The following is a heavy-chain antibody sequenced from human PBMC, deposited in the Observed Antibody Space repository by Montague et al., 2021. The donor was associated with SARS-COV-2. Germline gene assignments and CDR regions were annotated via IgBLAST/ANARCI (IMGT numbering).Heavy chain of an antibody. CDR3: SRGGGMIRGVVDF. Sequence: SRRLSCAVSGFPFDDYGMSWVRQAPGKGLEWVSGISRSGNSTAYGDSVKGRFTISRDNAKNSLYLQMNSLRVEDTAFYHCSRGGGMIRGVVDFWGQEILVSVSS. D-gene: IGHD3-10*01. V-gene: IGHV3-20*01. CDR1: GFPFDDYG. J-gene: IGHJ4*02. CDR2: ISRSGNST.